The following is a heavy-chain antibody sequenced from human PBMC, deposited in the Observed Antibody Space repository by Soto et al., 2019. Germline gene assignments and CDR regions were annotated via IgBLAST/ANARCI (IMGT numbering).Heavy chain of an antibody. CDR3: ATAGSLLRYFDWLLQFDY. Sequence: ASVKVSCKVSGYTLTELSMHWVRQAPGKGLEWMGGFDPEDGETIYAQKFQGRVTMTEDTSTDTAYMELSSLRSEDTAVYYCATAGSLLRYFDWLLQFDYWGQGTLVTVPS. D-gene: IGHD3-9*01. CDR2: FDPEDGET. CDR1: GYTLTELS. V-gene: IGHV1-24*01. J-gene: IGHJ4*02.